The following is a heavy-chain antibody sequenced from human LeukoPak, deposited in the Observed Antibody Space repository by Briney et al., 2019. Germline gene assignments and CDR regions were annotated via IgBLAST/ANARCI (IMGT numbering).Heavy chain of an antibody. D-gene: IGHD3-3*01. Sequence: SETLSLTCTVSGGSISSYYWSWIRQPPGKGLEWIGYIYYSGSTNYNPSLKSRVTISVDTSKNQFSLKLSSVTAADTAVYYCARAPRRITIFGVVKLSWFDTWGQGTPVTVSS. CDR1: GGSISSYY. J-gene: IGHJ5*02. CDR2: IYYSGST. V-gene: IGHV4-59*01. CDR3: ARAPRRITIFGVVKLSWFDT.